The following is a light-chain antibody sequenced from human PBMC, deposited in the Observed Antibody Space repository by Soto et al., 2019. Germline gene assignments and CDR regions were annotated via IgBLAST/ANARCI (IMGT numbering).Light chain of an antibody. CDR3: QQYRSSPTT. Sequence: EIVLTQSPGTLSLSPLERATLSCRASQSVFNNHIGWYQQKPGQAPRRLIFGASFRATGIPDRFSGSGSGTDFTLTISRLEPEDFAVYYCQQYRSSPTTFGQGTKVDIK. CDR2: GAS. V-gene: IGKV3-20*01. CDR1: QSVFNNH. J-gene: IGKJ1*01.